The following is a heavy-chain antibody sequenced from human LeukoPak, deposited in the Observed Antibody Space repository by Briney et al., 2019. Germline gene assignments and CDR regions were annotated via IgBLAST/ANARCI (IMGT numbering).Heavy chain of an antibody. CDR2: INHSGST. CDR3: ARGRWYYYGSGSYYNYYYGMDV. V-gene: IGHV4-34*01. CDR1: GGSFSGYY. Sequence: SETLSLTCAVYGGSFSGYYWSWIRHPPGKGLEWIGEINHSGSTNYNPSLKSRVTISVDTSKNQFSLKLSSVTAADTAVYYCARGRWYYYGSGSYYNYYYGMDVWGQGTTATVSS. J-gene: IGHJ6*02. D-gene: IGHD3-10*01.